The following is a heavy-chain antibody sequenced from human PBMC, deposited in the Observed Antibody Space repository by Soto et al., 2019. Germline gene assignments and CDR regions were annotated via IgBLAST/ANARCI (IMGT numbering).Heavy chain of an antibody. CDR1: GFTFDDYA. CDR3: AKDSGRIRLWLGDFDF. D-gene: IGHD5-18*01. V-gene: IGHV3-9*01. Sequence: EVQLVESGGDLVQPGRSLRLSCVASGFTFDDYAMHWVRQVPGKGLEGVSSISWNSGRINYADSVKGRFTISRDNAKNSLYLQMNSLRAEDTAFYYCAKDSGRIRLWLGDFDFWGQGTLVTVSS. J-gene: IGHJ4*02. CDR2: ISWNSGRI.